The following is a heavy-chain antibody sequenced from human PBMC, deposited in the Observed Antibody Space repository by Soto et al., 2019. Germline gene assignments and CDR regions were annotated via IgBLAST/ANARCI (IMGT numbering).Heavy chain of an antibody. Sequence: SCKASGGTFSSYAISWVRQAPGQGLEWMGGIIPIFGTANYAQKFQGRVTITADESTSTAYMELSSLRSEDTAVYYCAREPPYYDIHRSPSHFDYWGQGTLVTVSS. J-gene: IGHJ4*02. D-gene: IGHD3-22*01. V-gene: IGHV1-69*01. CDR3: AREPPYYDIHRSPSHFDY. CDR1: GGTFSSYA. CDR2: IIPIFGTA.